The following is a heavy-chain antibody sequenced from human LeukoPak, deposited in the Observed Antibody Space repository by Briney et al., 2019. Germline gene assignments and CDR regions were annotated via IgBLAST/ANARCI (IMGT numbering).Heavy chain of an antibody. CDR2: IYPGDSDT. CDR1: GYSFTSYW. CDR3: ARHVAVAANWFDP. Sequence: GESLKISWKGSGYSFTSYWIGWVRQMPGKGLEWMGIIYPGDSDTRYSPSFQGQVTISADKSISTAYLQWSSLKASDTAMYYCARHVAVAANWFDPWGQGTLVTVSS. D-gene: IGHD6-19*01. J-gene: IGHJ5*02. V-gene: IGHV5-51*01.